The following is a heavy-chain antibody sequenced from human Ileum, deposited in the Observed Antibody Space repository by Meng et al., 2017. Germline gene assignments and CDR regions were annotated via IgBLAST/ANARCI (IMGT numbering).Heavy chain of an antibody. V-gene: IGHV6-1*01. D-gene: IGHD3-3*01. J-gene: IGHJ4*02. CDR1: GGSVSSNIAA. CDR2: TYYRSKWYS. CDR3: ASGSGSLDY. Sequence: QGQLQHSGPGLVKPAQTRSLTCAVSGGSVSSNIAAWNWIRQSPLRGLEWLGRTYYRSKWYSEYAVSVKSRISITPDTSKNQFSLQMNSVTPEDTAVYYCASGSGSLDYWGPGTLVTVSS.